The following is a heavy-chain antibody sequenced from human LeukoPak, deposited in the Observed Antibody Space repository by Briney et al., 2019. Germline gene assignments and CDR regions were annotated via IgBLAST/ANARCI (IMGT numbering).Heavy chain of an antibody. CDR3: ARHSVGAGYSYGLSGAFDI. Sequence: PSETLSLTCTVSGGSISSSSYYWGWIRQPPGKGLEWIGSIYYSGSTYYNPSLKSRVTISVDTSKNQFSLKLSSVTAADTAVYYCARHSVGAGYSYGLSGAFDIWGQGTMVTVSS. V-gene: IGHV4-39*01. CDR1: GGSISSSSYY. CDR2: IYYSGST. J-gene: IGHJ3*02. D-gene: IGHD5-18*01.